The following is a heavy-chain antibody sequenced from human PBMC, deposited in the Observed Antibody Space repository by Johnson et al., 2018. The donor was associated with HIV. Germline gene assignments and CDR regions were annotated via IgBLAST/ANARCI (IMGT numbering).Heavy chain of an antibody. CDR3: AKDRGTGIARDAFDM. CDR1: GFTFDDYG. CDR2: INWNGCST. V-gene: IGHV3-20*01. J-gene: IGHJ3*02. Sequence: VQLVESGGGVVRPGGSLRLSCAASGFTFDDYGMSWVRQAPGKGLEWVSGINWNGCSTGYADSVKGRFTISRDNAKNSLYLQMNSLTAEDTALYHCAKDRGTGIARDAFDMWGQGTMVTVS. D-gene: IGHD6-13*01.